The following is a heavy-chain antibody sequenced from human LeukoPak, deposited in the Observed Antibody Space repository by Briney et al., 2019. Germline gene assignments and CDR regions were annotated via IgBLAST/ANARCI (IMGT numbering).Heavy chain of an antibody. CDR2: IIPIFGTT. CDR3: ARDLVPYGSGNSMGD. Sequence: SVKVPCKASGYRFSSYGITWVRQAPGQGLEWMGGIIPIFGTTNYAQKFQGRVTISADESTNTAYMELSSLRSEDTAVYYCARDLVPYGSGNSMGDWGQGTLVTVSS. J-gene: IGHJ4*02. D-gene: IGHD3-10*01. CDR1: GYRFSSYG. V-gene: IGHV1-69*13.